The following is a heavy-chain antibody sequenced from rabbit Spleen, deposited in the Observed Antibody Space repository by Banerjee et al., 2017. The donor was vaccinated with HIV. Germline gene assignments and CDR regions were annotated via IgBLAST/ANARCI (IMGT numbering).Heavy chain of an antibody. J-gene: IGHJ4*01. CDR2: IYSASNDNI. CDR3: AILVAGGDFNL. V-gene: IGHV1S45*01. CDR1: GFSFSSSYT. D-gene: IGHD4-1*01. Sequence: QQQLVESGGGLVQPEGSLTLTCTASGFSFSSSYTMCWVHQAPGKGLELIACIYSASNDNIWYASWAKGRFTISKTSSTTVTLQMTSLTAADTATYFCAILVAGGDFNLWGQGTLVTVS.